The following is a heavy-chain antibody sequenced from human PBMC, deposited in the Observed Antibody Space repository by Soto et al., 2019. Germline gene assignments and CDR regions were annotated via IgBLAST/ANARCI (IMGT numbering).Heavy chain of an antibody. V-gene: IGHV3-23*01. CDR2: ISGSGGST. J-gene: IGHJ4*02. CDR3: AKDAVPLRYFDWLPAYFDY. D-gene: IGHD3-9*01. Sequence: GGSLRLSCAASGFTFSSYAMSWVRQAPGKGLEWVSAISGSGGSTYYADSVKGRFTISRDNSKNTLYLQMNSRRAEDTAVYYCAKDAVPLRYFDWLPAYFDYWGQGTLVTVSS. CDR1: GFTFSSYA.